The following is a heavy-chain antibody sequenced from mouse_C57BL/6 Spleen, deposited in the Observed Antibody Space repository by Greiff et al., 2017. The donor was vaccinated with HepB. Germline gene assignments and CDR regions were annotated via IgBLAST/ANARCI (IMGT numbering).Heavy chain of an antibody. CDR2: IDPSDSYT. CDR3: ARIYDSYYFDY. D-gene: IGHD2-3*01. V-gene: IGHV1-59*01. CDR1: GYTFTSYW. J-gene: IGHJ2*01. Sequence: VKLQQPGAELVRPGTSVKLSCKASGYTFTSYWMHWVKQRPGQGLEWIGVIDPSDSYTNYNQKFKGKATLTVDTSSSTAYMQLSSLTSEDSAVYYCARIYDSYYFDYWGQGTTLTVSS.